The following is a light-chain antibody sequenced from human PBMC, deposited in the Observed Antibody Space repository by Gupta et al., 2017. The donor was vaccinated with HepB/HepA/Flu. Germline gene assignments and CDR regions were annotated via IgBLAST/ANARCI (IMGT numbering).Light chain of an antibody. CDR3: MQWPSNAGV. Sequence: QPVLTPPPPTSASPGYAAPRTCLSPSDINVGSYNIYWYKQKPGSPPRYPLYYYSDSDKGQGSGAPSRFSGSTDASANKGILLISGLQSEKEADDYCMQWPSNAGVCGTGTKVTVL. CDR2: YYSDSDK. J-gene: IGLJ1*01. V-gene: IGLV5-37*01. CDR1: SDINVGSYN.